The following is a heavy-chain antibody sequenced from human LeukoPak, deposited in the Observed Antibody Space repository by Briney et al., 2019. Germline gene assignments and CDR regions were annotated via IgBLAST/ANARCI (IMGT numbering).Heavy chain of an antibody. CDR3: AKFSHYVDVFDI. D-gene: IGHD4-17*01. CDR2: ISGSGGST. J-gene: IGHJ3*02. Sequence: PGGSLRLSCAASGFTFSSYAMSWVRQAPGKGLEWVSAISGSGGSTYYADSVKGRFTISKDNSKNTLYLQMNSLRAEDTAVYYCAKFSHYVDVFDIWGQGTMVTVSS. CDR1: GFTFSSYA. V-gene: IGHV3-23*01.